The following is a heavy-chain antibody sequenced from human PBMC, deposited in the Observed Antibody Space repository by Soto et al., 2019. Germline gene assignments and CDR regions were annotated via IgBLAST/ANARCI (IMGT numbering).Heavy chain of an antibody. CDR3: ASQQLVHYYYGMDV. CDR1: GGSISSSSYY. Sequence: QLQLQESGPGLVKPSETLSLTCTVSGGSISSSSYYWGWIRQPPGKGLEWIGSIYYSGSTYYNPSLTRRVTIPLATSKNQFSPNLSSVTAADTAVYYCASQQLVHYYYGMDVWGQGTTVTGSS. V-gene: IGHV4-39*01. CDR2: IYYSGST. D-gene: IGHD6-13*01. J-gene: IGHJ6*02.